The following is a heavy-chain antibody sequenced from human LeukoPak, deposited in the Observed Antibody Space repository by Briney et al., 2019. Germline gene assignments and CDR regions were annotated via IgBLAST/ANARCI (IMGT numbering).Heavy chain of an antibody. CDR2: ISSSSSYI. J-gene: IGHJ4*02. Sequence: GGSLRPSCAASGFTFSSYSMNWVRQAPGKGLEWASSISSSSSYIYYADSVKGRFTISRDNAKNSLYLQMNSLRAEDTAVYYCARDETYYYDSSGYYYPDYWGQGTLVTVSS. CDR1: GFTFSSYS. CDR3: ARDETYYYDSSGYYYPDY. D-gene: IGHD3-22*01. V-gene: IGHV3-21*01.